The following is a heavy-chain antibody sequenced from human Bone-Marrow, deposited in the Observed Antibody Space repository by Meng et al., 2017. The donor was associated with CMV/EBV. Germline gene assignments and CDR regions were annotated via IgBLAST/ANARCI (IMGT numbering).Heavy chain of an antibody. Sequence: ASVKVSCKASGYTFTGYYKHWVRQAPGQGLEWMGWLKPNSGGTNYAQKFQGRVTMTRDTSISTAYMELSRLRSDDTAVYYCARGDSNSWNKLHYYYYYGMDVWGQGTTVTVSS. CDR1: GYTFTGYY. D-gene: IGHD6-13*01. CDR2: LKPNSGGT. CDR3: ARGDSNSWNKLHYYYYYGMDV. J-gene: IGHJ6*02. V-gene: IGHV1-2*02.